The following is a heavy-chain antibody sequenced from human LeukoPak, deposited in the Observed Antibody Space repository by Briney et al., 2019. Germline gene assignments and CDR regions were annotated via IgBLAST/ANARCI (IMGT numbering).Heavy chain of an antibody. Sequence: SETLSLTCAVYGGSFSGYYWSWIRQPPGKGLEWIGEINHSGSTNYNPSLKSRVTISVDTSKNQFSLKLSSVTAADTAVYYCAREDRYSSWTHRGFDPWGQGTLVTVSS. CDR3: AREDRYSSWTHRGFDP. CDR1: GGSFSGYY. CDR2: INHSGST. V-gene: IGHV4-34*01. D-gene: IGHD6-13*01. J-gene: IGHJ5*02.